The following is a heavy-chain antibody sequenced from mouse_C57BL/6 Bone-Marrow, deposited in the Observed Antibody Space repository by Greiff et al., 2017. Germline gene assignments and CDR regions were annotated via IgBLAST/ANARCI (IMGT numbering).Heavy chain of an antibody. J-gene: IGHJ4*01. CDR1: GYAFSSSW. V-gene: IGHV1-82*01. CDR2: IYPGDGDT. D-gene: IGHD1-1*01. CDR3: ARGYYRAMDY. Sequence: VQLQQSGPELVKPGASVKISCKASGYAFSSSWMNWVKQRPGKGLEWIGRIYPGDGDTNYNGKFKGKATLTADKSSSTAYMQLSSLTSEDSAVYFCARGYYRAMDYWGRGTSVTVSS.